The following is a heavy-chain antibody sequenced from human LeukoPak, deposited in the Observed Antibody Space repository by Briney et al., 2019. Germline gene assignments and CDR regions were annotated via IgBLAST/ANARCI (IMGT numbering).Heavy chain of an antibody. CDR3: AELGITMIGGV. V-gene: IGHV3-21*01. CDR1: GFTFSSYS. Sequence: GGSLRLSCAASGFTFSSYSMNWVRQAPGKGLGWVSSISSSSSYIYYADSVKGRFTISRDNAKNSLYLQMNSLRAEDTAVYYCAELGITMIGGVWGKGTTVTISS. J-gene: IGHJ6*04. D-gene: IGHD3-10*02. CDR2: ISSSSSYI.